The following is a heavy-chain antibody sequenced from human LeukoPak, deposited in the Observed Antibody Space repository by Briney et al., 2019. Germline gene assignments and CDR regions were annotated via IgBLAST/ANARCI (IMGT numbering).Heavy chain of an antibody. V-gene: IGHV3-21*01. D-gene: IGHD3-22*01. CDR3: ARGDYYYDSSGYDY. Sequence: PGGSLRPSCAASGFTFSSYSMNWVRQAPGKGLEWVSSISSSSSYIYYADSVKGRFTISRDNAKNSLYLQMNSLRAEDTAVYYCARGDYYYDSSGYDYWGQGTLVTVSS. CDR1: GFTFSSYS. CDR2: ISSSSSYI. J-gene: IGHJ4*02.